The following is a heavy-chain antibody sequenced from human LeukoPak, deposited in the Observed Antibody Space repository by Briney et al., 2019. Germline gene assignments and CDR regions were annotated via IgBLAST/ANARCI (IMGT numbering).Heavy chain of an antibody. CDR1: GYTFTSYG. D-gene: IGHD3-3*01. CDR2: ISAYNGNT. CDR3: AGLYDFWSGHNWFDP. V-gene: IGHV1-18*01. Sequence: ASVKVSCKASGYTFTSYGISWVRQAPGQGLEWMGWISAYNGNTNYAQKLQGRVTMTTDTSTSTAYMELRSLRSDDTAVYYCAGLYDFWSGHNWFDPWGQGTLVTVSS. J-gene: IGHJ5*02.